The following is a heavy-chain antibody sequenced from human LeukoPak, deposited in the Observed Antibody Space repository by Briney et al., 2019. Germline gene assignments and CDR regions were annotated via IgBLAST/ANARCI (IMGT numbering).Heavy chain of an antibody. CDR1: GGTFSSYA. Sequence: GSSVKVSFKASGGTFSSYAISWVRQAPGQGLEWMGGIIPIFGTANYAQKFQGRVTITADESTSTAYMELSSLRSEDTAVYYCARDHGSTHPFDYWGQGTLVTVSS. V-gene: IGHV1-69*01. J-gene: IGHJ4*02. CDR3: ARDHGSTHPFDY. CDR2: IIPIFGTA. D-gene: IGHD2/OR15-2a*01.